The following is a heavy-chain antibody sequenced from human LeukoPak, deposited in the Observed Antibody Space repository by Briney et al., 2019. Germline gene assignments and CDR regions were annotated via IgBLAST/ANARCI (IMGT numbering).Heavy chain of an antibody. CDR2: ISWDGGST. J-gene: IGHJ6*03. CDR1: GFTFDDYA. Sequence: GGSLRLSCAASGFTFDDYAMHWVRQAPGKGLKWVSLISWDGGSTYYADSVKGRFTISRDNSKNSLYLQMNSLRAEDTALYYCAKGAHSSSWYPILNTYYYYYYMDVWGKGTTVTVSS. CDR3: AKGAHSSSWYPILNTYYYYYYMDV. V-gene: IGHV3-43D*03. D-gene: IGHD6-13*01.